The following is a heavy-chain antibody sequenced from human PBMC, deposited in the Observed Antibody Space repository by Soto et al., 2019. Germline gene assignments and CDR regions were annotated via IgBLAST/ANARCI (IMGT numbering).Heavy chain of an antibody. V-gene: IGHV1-69*01. D-gene: IGHD6-13*01. CDR3: ASGASRWYPYCFDS. CDR1: EGTFNSYA. Sequence: QAQVVQSGAEVRKPGSSVKLSCKASEGTFNSYAIAWVRQAPGQGLEWMGGIIPYYNTLNYAQKFQDRVTITADDSTNTVYMELSSLKSDDTAVYFCASGASRWYPYCFDSWAQATLVTVSS. J-gene: IGHJ4*02. CDR2: IIPYYNTL.